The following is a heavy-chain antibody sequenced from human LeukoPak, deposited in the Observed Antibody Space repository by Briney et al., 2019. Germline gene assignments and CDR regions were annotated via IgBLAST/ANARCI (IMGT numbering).Heavy chain of an antibody. Sequence: SETLSLTCTVSGGSITSFYWSWIRQSPGKGLEWIGYIYHSGSTNYNPSLKSRVTISVDTSKKQFSLKLSSVTAADTAVYHCARDNWNYGSSMDVWGQGTTVTVSS. CDR3: ARDNWNYGSSMDV. CDR2: IYHSGST. D-gene: IGHD1-7*01. V-gene: IGHV4-59*01. CDR1: GGSITSFY. J-gene: IGHJ6*02.